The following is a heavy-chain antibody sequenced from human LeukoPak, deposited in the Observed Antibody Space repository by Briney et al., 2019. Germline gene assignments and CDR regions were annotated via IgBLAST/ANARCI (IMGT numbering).Heavy chain of an antibody. V-gene: IGHV1-8*01. CDR1: GYTFTSYD. CDR3: ARSGDRSGYYYVHYYYMDV. Sequence: ASVKVSCKASGYTFTSYDINWVRQATGQGLEWMGWMNPNSGNTGYAQKFQGRVTMTRDTSISTAYMELSRVRSDDTAVYYCARSGDRSGYYYVHYYYMDVWGKGTTVTVSS. CDR2: MNPNSGNT. D-gene: IGHD3-22*01. J-gene: IGHJ6*03.